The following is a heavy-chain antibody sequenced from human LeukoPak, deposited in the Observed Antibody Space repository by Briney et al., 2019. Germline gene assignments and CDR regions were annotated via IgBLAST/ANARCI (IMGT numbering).Heavy chain of an antibody. D-gene: IGHD1-26*01. CDR3: AKDDSGRYPPY. CDR1: GFTFSIYA. V-gene: IGHV3-23*01. Sequence: GGSLRLSCAASGFTFSIYAVSWVRQAPGRGLEWVLTISGSGGSTFYADSVRGQFTISRDNSKSTLYLQMNGLRVDDTAVYYCAKDDSGRYPPYWGQGTLVSVSS. J-gene: IGHJ4*02. CDR2: ISGSGGST.